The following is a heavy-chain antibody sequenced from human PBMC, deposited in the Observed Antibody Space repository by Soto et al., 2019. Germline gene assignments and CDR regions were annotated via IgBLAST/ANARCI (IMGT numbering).Heavy chain of an antibody. CDR1: GYTCTSYA. J-gene: IGHJ4*02. CDR2: INAGNGNT. Sequence: QVQLVQSGAEEKKPGASVKVSCKASGYTCTSYAMHWVRQAPGQRLEWMGWINAGNGNTKYSQKFQGRVTITRDTSASTAYMELGSLRSEDTAVYYCARSIVVVTALDYWGQGTLVTVSS. CDR3: ARSIVVVTALDY. V-gene: IGHV1-3*05. D-gene: IGHD2-21*02.